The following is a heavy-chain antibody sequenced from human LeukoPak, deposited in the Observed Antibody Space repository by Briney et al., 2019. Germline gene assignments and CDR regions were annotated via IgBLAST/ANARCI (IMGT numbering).Heavy chain of an antibody. Sequence: PSETLSLTCTVSGGSISSGGYYWSWIRQHPGKGVEWIGYIYYSGSTYYNPSLKSRVTISADTFKNQFSLKLSSVTAADTAVYYCARDRVVAATLYYYGMDVWGKGTTVTVSS. J-gene: IGHJ6*04. V-gene: IGHV4-31*03. CDR2: IYYSGST. CDR1: GGSISSGGYY. D-gene: IGHD2-15*01. CDR3: ARDRVVAATLYYYGMDV.